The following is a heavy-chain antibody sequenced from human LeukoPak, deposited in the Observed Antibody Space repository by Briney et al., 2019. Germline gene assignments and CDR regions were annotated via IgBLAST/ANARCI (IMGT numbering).Heavy chain of an antibody. CDR2: IYYSGST. CDR1: GGSISSYY. Sequence: SETLSLTCTVSGGSISSYYWSWIRQPPGKGLEWIGYIYYSGSTYYNPSLKSRVTISVDTSKNQFSLKLSSVTAADTAVYYCARDVYGSPVRFDYWGQGTLVTVSS. J-gene: IGHJ4*02. CDR3: ARDVYGSPVRFDY. D-gene: IGHD2-15*01. V-gene: IGHV4-30-4*08.